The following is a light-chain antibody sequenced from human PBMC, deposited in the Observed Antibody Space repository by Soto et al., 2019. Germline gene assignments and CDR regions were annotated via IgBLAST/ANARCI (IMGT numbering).Light chain of an antibody. V-gene: IGLV2-14*01. CDR2: EVS. CDR3: NSYTSTSARV. J-gene: IGLJ3*02. CDR1: RGDIGAFNY. Sequence: QSALTQPASVSGSPGQSITISCTGTRGDIGAFNYVSWYQQYPGKAPKVIIYEVSNRPSGDSNRFSGSKSGNTASLAIYGLQAEDEADYYCNSYTSTSARVFGGGTKLTVL.